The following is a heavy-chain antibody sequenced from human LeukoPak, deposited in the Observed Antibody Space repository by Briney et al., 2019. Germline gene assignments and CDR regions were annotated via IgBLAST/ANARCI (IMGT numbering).Heavy chain of an antibody. V-gene: IGHV1-18*01. Sequence: RASVKVSCKASGYTFTSYDISWVRQAPGQGLEWMGWISAYNGYTNYAQKLQGRVTMTTDTSTSTAYMGLRSLRSDDTAVYYCARDGPYCSGGSCYFDYWGQGTLVTVSS. CDR2: ISAYNGYT. CDR1: GYTFTSYD. CDR3: ARDGPYCSGGSCYFDY. D-gene: IGHD2-15*01. J-gene: IGHJ4*02.